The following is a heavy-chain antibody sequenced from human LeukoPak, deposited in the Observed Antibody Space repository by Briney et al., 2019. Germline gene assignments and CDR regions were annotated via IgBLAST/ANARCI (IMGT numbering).Heavy chain of an antibody. CDR3: ARSMRNFGVVNHDAFDI. J-gene: IGHJ3*02. D-gene: IGHD3-3*01. V-gene: IGHV3-21*01. Sequence: PGGSLRLSCAASGFTFSSYSMNWVRQAPGKGLEWVSSISSSSSYIYYADSVKGRFTISRDNAKNSLYLQMNSLRAEDTAVYYCARSMRNFGVVNHDAFDIWGQGTMVTVSS. CDR1: GFTFSSYS. CDR2: ISSSSSYI.